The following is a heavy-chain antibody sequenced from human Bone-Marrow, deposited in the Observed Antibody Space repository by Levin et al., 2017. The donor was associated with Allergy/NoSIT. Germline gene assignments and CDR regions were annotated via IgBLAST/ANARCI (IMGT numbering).Heavy chain of an antibody. CDR1: GYTFTRYY. D-gene: IGHD2-8*01. Sequence: AASVKVSCKASGYTFTRYYMHWVRQAPGQGLEWVGIINPSDGSTSYAQKFQGRVAVTRDTSTSTVYMELSSLRSEDTAVYYCTRVYCSNGVCYRDVFDYWGQGTLVTVSS. J-gene: IGHJ4*02. V-gene: IGHV1-46*01. CDR2: INPSDGST. CDR3: TRVYCSNGVCYRDVFDY.